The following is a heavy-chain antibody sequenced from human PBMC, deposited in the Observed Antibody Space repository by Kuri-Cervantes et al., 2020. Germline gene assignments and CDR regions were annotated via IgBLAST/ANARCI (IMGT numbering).Heavy chain of an antibody. J-gene: IGHJ6*02. CDR1: GFTFSSYW. D-gene: IGHD6-19*01. CDR2: IKQDGSEK. V-gene: IGHV3-7*01. Sequence: LSLTCAASGFTFSSYWMSWVRQAPGKGLEWVANIKQDGSEKYYVDSVKCRFTISRDNAKNSLNLQMNSLRDEDTAVYYCARGHSSGWYAGSNYGLDVWGQGTTVTVSS. CDR3: ARGHSSGWYAGSNYGLDV.